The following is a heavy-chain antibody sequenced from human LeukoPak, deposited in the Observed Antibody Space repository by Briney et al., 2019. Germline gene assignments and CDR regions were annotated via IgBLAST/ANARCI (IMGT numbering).Heavy chain of an antibody. Sequence: GTSVKVSCKASGGTFTSYAISWVRQAPGEGVEWMGGIIPIFGTANSAQKFHGTVTITADKSTSTAYMELSSLRSEDTAVYYCATGGSYSSGPWGQGTLVTVSS. CDR2: IIPIFGTA. CDR1: GGTFTSYA. J-gene: IGHJ5*02. V-gene: IGHV1-69*06. CDR3: ATGGSYSSGP. D-gene: IGHD6-19*01.